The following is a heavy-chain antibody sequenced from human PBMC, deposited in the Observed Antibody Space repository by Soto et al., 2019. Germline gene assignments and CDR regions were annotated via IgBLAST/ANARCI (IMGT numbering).Heavy chain of an antibody. CDR1: GGSISSGGYY. Sequence: ASETLSLTCTVSGGSISSGGYYWSWIRQHPGKGLEWIGYIYYSGSTYYNPSLKSRVTISVDTSKNQFSLKLSSVTAADTAVYYCARTYSSSWYETDYWGQGTLVTVSS. CDR3: ARTYSSSWYETDY. D-gene: IGHD6-13*01. J-gene: IGHJ4*02. CDR2: IYYSGST. V-gene: IGHV4-31*03.